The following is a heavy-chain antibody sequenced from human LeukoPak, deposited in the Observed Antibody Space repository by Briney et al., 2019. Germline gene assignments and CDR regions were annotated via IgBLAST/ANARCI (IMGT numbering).Heavy chain of an antibody. V-gene: IGHV4-61*10. CDR1: GGSINSGSYF. CDR2: IHVSGNI. Sequence: SETLSLTCTVSGGSINSGSYFWNWIRQPARKGLEWIGRIHVSGNINNNPSLKSRDTMSIDTSKNQFSLNLRSVTAADTAVYYCARERYSSRGVYGMDVWGQGTTVTVSS. CDR3: ARERYSSRGVYGMDV. D-gene: IGHD6-13*01. J-gene: IGHJ6*02.